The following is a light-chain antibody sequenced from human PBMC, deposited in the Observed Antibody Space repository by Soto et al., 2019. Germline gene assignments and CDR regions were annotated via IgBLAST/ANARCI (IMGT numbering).Light chain of an antibody. CDR3: QQRSNWPT. CDR2: DAS. J-gene: IGKJ3*01. Sequence: EIVLTQSPATLSLSPGERATLSCRASQSVSSYLAWYQQKPGQAPRLLIYDASNRATGIPARFSGSGSGTDFTLTISSLEPEDVAVYYGQQRSNWPTFGPGTKVDIK. V-gene: IGKV3-11*01. CDR1: QSVSSY.